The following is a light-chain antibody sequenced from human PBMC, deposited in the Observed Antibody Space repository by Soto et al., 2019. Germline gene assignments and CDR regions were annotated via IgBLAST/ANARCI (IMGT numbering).Light chain of an antibody. J-gene: IGKJ2*01. CDR2: AAS. Sequence: AIRMTQSPSSFSASTGDRVTITCRARQGISSYLAWYKQKPGKAPKLLIYAASTLQSGVPSRFSGSGSGTDFTLTIRRLQSEDCATYFCQQYYRYPYTFGQGTKLEIK. CDR3: QQYYRYPYT. CDR1: QGISSY. V-gene: IGKV1-8*01.